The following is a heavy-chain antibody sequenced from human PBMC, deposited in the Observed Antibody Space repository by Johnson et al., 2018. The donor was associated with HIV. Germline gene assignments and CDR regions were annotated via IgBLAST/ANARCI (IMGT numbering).Heavy chain of an antibody. Sequence: QMLLVESGGVVVQPGGSLTLSCAASGFTFDDHAMHWVRQAPGKGLEWVAVIYSGGSTYYADSVKGRFTISRDNSKNTLYLQMNSLRAEDTAVYYCAQENFEWELGAFDIWGQGTMVTVSS. CDR3: AQENFEWELGAFDI. CDR1: GFTFDDHA. D-gene: IGHD1-26*01. CDR2: IYSGGST. V-gene: IGHV3-NL1*01. J-gene: IGHJ3*02.